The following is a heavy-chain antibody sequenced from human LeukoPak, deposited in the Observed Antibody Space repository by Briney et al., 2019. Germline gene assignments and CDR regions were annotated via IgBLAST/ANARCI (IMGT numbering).Heavy chain of an antibody. CDR3: AKMNVLTGYYTPKFDF. Sequence: GGSLRLSCAASGFTFSSYAMSWVPQAPRKGREWVSVVSGSGSSTDYADSVKGRFTISRDNSKNTLYLQMSSLSAEDTAVYYCAKMNVLTGYYTPKFDFWGQGTLVTVSS. J-gene: IGHJ4*02. V-gene: IGHV3-23*01. D-gene: IGHD3-9*01. CDR2: VSGSGSST. CDR1: GFTFSSYA.